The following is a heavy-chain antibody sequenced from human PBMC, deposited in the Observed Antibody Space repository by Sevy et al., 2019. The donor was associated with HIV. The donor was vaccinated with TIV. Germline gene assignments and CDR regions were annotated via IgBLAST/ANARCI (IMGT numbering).Heavy chain of an antibody. CDR2: INESGIT. J-gene: IGHJ5*02. CDR1: DGSFSGYY. V-gene: IGHV4-34*01. Sequence: SETLSLTCAVHDGSFSGYYWNWIRQLPGKGLEWIGEINESGITYYNPSLKSRVTISVDTSKKQFSLRLGSVTAVDSAVYLSARSPPVVVVPGAPSWFDPWGQGTLVTVSS. D-gene: IGHD2-2*01. CDR3: ARSPPVVVVPGAPSWFDP.